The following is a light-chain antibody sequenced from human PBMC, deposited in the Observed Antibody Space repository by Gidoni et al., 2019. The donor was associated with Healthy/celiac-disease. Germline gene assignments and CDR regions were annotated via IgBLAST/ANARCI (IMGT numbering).Light chain of an antibody. J-gene: IGKJ1*01. CDR3: QKYNSAPT. CDR1: QSISNY. Sequence: DIQMTQSPSSLSAAVGDRVTITCRASQSISNYLAWYQQKPGKVPKLLIYAASTLQSGVPSRFSGSGSGTDFTITISRLQPEEVSSYYWQKYNSAPTFGQGTKVEIK. V-gene: IGKV1-27*01. CDR2: AAS.